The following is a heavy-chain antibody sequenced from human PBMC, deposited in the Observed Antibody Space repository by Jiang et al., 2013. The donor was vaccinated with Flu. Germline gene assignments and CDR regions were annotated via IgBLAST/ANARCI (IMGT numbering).Heavy chain of an antibody. CDR1: GYTFTYRY. CDR2: ITVYNGNI. J-gene: IGHJ5*02. D-gene: IGHD1-1*01. CDR3: ARSSLNGNMNSKWFDP. V-gene: IGHV1-45*02. Sequence: CKASGYTFTYRYLHWVRQAPGQALEWMGWITVYNGNIRYAQKFQDRVTITREMSLSTVYLELKTLRSDDTAMYFCARSSLNGNMNSKWFDPWGQGTLVTVSS.